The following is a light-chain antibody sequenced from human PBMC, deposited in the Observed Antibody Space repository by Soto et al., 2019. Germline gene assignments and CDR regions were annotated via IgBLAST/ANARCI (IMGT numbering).Light chain of an antibody. V-gene: IGLV2-18*01. CDR1: STDFVSYNR. J-gene: IGLJ1*01. Sequence: ALTQPPSVSGSPGQSVTISCTGTSTDFVSYNRVSWYQQPPGTAPKLIIYEASNRPSGVPDRFSGSKSGNTASLTISGLQAADEADYYCSLYTSENTYVFGTGTEVTVL. CDR2: EAS. CDR3: SLYTSENTYV.